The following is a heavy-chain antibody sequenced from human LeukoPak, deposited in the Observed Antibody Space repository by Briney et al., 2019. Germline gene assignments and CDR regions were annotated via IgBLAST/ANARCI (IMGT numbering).Heavy chain of an antibody. V-gene: IGHV3-23*01. CDR2: ISGSGGST. Sequence: GGSLRLSCAASGFTFSSYGMSWVRQAPGKGLEWVSAISGSGGSTYYADSVKGRFTISRDNSKNTLYLQMNSLRAEDTAVYYCASRIGITFGGVIVSDYYYMDVWGKGTTVTISS. CDR3: ASRIGITFGGVIVSDYYYMDV. CDR1: GFTFSSYG. J-gene: IGHJ6*03. D-gene: IGHD3-16*02.